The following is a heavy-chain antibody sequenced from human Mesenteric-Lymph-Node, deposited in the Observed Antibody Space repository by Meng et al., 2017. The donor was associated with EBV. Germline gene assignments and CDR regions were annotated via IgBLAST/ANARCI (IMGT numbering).Heavy chain of an antibody. CDR2: ISGSGSTT. CDR1: DVSFNDCY. Sequence: QVHLQQWGAGLLKPSATLSLTCDVYDVSFNDCYWNWIRQPPGKGLEWVSYISGSGSTTVYAESVKGRFTISRDNAKKSLYLEMSSLRAEDTAIYYCARERVAVNWFDSWGQGTLVTVSS. CDR3: ARERVAVNWFDS. V-gene: IGHV3-11*01. J-gene: IGHJ5*01. D-gene: IGHD6-19*01.